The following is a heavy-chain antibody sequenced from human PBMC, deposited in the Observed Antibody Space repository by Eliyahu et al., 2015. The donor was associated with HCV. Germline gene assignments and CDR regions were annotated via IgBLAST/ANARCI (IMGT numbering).Heavy chain of an antibody. J-gene: IGHJ3*02. CDR1: GYTFTSYD. CDR3: ARRITMVRGVIISAFDI. V-gene: IGHV1-8*01. Sequence: QVQLVQSGAEVKKPGASVKVSCKASGYTFTSYDINWVRQATGQGLEWMGWMNPNSGNTGYAQKFQGRVTMTRNTSISTAYMELSSLRSEDTAVYYCARRITMVRGVIISAFDIWGQGTMVTVSS. CDR2: MNPNSGNT. D-gene: IGHD3-10*01.